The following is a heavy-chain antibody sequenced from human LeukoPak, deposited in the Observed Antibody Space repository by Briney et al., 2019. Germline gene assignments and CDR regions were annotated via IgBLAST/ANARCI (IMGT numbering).Heavy chain of an antibody. D-gene: IGHD6-13*01. CDR2: ISSSSSYI. J-gene: IGHJ3*02. CDR1: GFTFSSYS. Sequence: GGSLRLSSAASGFTFSSYSMNWVRQAPGKGLEWVSSISSSSSYIYYADSVKGRFTISRDNAENSLYLQMNSLRAEDTAVYYCASAEGSSWYVDAFDIWGQGTMVTVSS. CDR3: ASAEGSSWYVDAFDI. V-gene: IGHV3-21*06.